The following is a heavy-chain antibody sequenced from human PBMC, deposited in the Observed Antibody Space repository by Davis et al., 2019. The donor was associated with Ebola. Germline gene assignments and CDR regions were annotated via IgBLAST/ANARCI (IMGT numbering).Heavy chain of an antibody. CDR3: AREASGWKLTYWYFDL. D-gene: IGHD2-15*01. V-gene: IGHV1-8*03. Sequence: ASVKVSCKASGYTFTSYDINWVRQATGQGLEWMGWMNPNSGNTGYAQKFQGRVTITRNTSISTAYMELRSLRSDDTAVYYCAREASGWKLTYWYFDLWGRGTLVTVSS. CDR2: MNPNSGNT. J-gene: IGHJ2*01. CDR1: GYTFTSYD.